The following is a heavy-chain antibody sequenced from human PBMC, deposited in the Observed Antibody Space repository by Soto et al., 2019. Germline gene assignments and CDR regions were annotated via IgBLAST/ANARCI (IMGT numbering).Heavy chain of an antibody. CDR3: ARGLIRGEGSMVRGTYYFDY. J-gene: IGHJ4*02. CDR1: GGSFSGYY. CDR2: INHSGST. V-gene: IGHV4-34*01. D-gene: IGHD3-10*01. Sequence: QVQLQQWGAGLLKPSETLSLTCAVYGGSFSGYYWSWIRQPPGKGLEWIGEINHSGSTNYNPSLKSRVTISVDTSKNQFSLKLSSVTAADTAVYYCARGLIRGEGSMVRGTYYFDYWGQGTLVTVSS.